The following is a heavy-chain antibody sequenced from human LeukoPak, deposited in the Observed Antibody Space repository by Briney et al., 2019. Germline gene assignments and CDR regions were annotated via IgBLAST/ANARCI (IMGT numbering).Heavy chain of an antibody. J-gene: IGHJ5*02. D-gene: IGHD3-16*01. CDR3: AIADYDYFDP. Sequence: SVKVSFKSSGGIFSNYAITWVRQAPGHGLEWVGVIITILGTSKYAQMFQGRVTITADESTSTAYIELSRLRSEDTTMYYCAIADYDYFDPWGQGALVTVSS. CDR2: IITILGTS. V-gene: IGHV1-69*01. CDR1: GGIFSNYA.